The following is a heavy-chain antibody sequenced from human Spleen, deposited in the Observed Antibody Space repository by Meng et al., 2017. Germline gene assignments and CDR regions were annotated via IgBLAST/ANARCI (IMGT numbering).Heavy chain of an antibody. CDR2: INYSGYT. Sequence: SETRSLTCPVSGGSISSRRYYWGWVRQPPGKGLEWIGIINYSGYTYYNPSLKSRVTMSVDTSKNQFSLKLSSVPAEDTAVYYCARNCCGSGSYYSGFDIWGQGTMVTVSS. CDR1: GGSISSRRYY. V-gene: IGHV4-39*07. CDR3: ARNCCGSGSYYSGFDI. D-gene: IGHD3-10*01. J-gene: IGHJ3*02.